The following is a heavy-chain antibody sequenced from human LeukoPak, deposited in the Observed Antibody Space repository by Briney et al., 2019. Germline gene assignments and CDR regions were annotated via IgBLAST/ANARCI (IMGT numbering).Heavy chain of an antibody. J-gene: IGHJ3*02. CDR2: INPNSGGT. V-gene: IGHV1-2*02. CDR1: GYTFTGYY. CDR3: ARDSPTVTFYGLGRGFGDI. Sequence: GASVKVSCKASGYTFTGYYLHWVRQAPGQGLEWMGWINPNSGGTNYAQKFQGRVTMTRDTSISTAYMELSRLRSDDTAVYYCARDSPTVTFYGLGRGFGDIWGQGTMVTVSS. D-gene: IGHD4-11*01.